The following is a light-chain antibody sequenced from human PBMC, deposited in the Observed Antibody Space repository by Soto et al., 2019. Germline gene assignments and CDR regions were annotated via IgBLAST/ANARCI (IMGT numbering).Light chain of an antibody. CDR1: HRTSNS. J-gene: IGKJ1*01. CDR3: QQYNIWPQT. Sequence: EIVLTQSPATLSLSPGERATLSCRASHRTSNSLAWYQQKPGQAPSLLIFDASKRATGIPARFSGSGSGTDFTLTITSLEPEDFAVYFCQQYNIWPQTFGQGTKVDIK. V-gene: IGKV3-11*01. CDR2: DAS.